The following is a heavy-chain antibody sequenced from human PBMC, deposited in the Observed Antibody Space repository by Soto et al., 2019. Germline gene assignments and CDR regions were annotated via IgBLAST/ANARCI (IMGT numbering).Heavy chain of an antibody. CDR3: ARAAYYYDSSGYSADFDY. CDR2: IYHSGST. J-gene: IGHJ4*02. V-gene: IGHV4-4*02. Sequence: PSETLSLTCAVSGGSISSSNWWSWVRQPPGKGLEWIGEIYHSGSTNYNPSLKSRVTISVDKSKNQFSLKLSSVTAADTAVYYCARAAYYYDSSGYSADFDYWGQGTLVTVSS. D-gene: IGHD3-22*01. CDR1: GGSISSSNW.